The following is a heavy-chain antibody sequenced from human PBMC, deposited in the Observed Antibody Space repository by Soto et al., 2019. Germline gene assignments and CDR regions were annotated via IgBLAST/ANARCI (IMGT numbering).Heavy chain of an antibody. CDR3: AIEFCSGGNCLYFVPDY. Sequence: GGSLRLSCAAYGITFSSYWMHWVRQAPGKGLVWVSRIKSDGSSTSYADSVKGRFTISRDNAKNLLYLQMNSLRVEDTAVYFCAIEFCSGGNCLYFVPDYWGQGSLVTVSS. D-gene: IGHD2-15*01. J-gene: IGHJ4*02. CDR2: IKSDGSST. CDR1: GITFSSYW. V-gene: IGHV3-74*01.